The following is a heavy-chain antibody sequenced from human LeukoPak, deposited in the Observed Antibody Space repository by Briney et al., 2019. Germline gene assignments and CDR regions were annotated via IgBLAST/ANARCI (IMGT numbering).Heavy chain of an antibody. CDR3: ARLQTVAGTLDQ. Sequence: PGESLKISCTVSGYSFINYWIGWVRQMPGRGLEWMGIIYPADSDTRYSASFQGQVTFSVDKTINTAYVQWSSLKVSDTAMYYCARLQTVAGTLDQWGQGTLVTVSS. CDR1: GYSFINYW. D-gene: IGHD6-19*01. V-gene: IGHV5-51*01. J-gene: IGHJ4*02. CDR2: IYPADSDT.